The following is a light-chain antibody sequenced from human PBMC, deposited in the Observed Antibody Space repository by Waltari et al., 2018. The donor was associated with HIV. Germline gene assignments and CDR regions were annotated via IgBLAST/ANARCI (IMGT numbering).Light chain of an antibody. J-gene: IGLJ2*01. Sequence: QSVVTQPPSASETPGQRVTISCAGGDSNVRNNFVYWYQQLPGTAPKLLIYGDTQRPSGVPDRFVGSKSGTSASLAIGGLRSEDEADYYCATWDDSLKTVLFGGGTKVTLL. CDR1: DSNVRNNF. CDR3: ATWDDSLKTVL. CDR2: GDT. V-gene: IGLV1-47*01.